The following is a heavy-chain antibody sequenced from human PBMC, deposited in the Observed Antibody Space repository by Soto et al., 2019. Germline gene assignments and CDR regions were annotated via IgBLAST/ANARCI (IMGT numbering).Heavy chain of an antibody. CDR2: INPNNGDT. D-gene: IGHD5-12*01. V-gene: IGHV1-2*02. J-gene: IGHJ4*02. CDR3: ARHSGYDYVFDY. CDR1: GYTFTGYY. Sequence: ASVKVSCKASGYTFTGYYIHWVRQAPGQGLEWMGWINPNNGDTIYARKLQGRVTMTRDTSTSTAYMEMSSLTFDDTAAYYCARHSGYDYVFDYWGQGTLVTVSS.